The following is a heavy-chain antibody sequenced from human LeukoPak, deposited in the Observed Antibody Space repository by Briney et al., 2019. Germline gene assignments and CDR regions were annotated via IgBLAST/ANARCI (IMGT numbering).Heavy chain of an antibody. Sequence: PSETLSLTCAVNGGSFSVYFWTWIRQPPGKGLEWIGEINRSGRTNYNPSLKSRVAISLDTSKNQFSLKLSSVTAADTAVYYCARAVNWFDPWGQGTLVTVSS. J-gene: IGHJ5*02. V-gene: IGHV4-34*01. CDR2: INRSGRT. CDR3: ARAVNWFDP. CDR1: GGSFSVYF.